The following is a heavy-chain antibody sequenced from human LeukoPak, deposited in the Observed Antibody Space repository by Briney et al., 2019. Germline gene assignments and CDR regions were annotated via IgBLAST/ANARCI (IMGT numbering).Heavy chain of an antibody. CDR2: INHSGST. V-gene: IGHV4-34*01. Sequence: SETLSLTCAVYGGSFSGYYWSWIRQPPGKGLEWIGEINHSGSTNYNPSLKGRVTISVDTSKNQFSLKLSSVTAADTAVYYCARVKDHYFDYWGQGTLVTVSS. CDR1: GGSFSGYY. CDR3: ARVKDHYFDY. J-gene: IGHJ4*02.